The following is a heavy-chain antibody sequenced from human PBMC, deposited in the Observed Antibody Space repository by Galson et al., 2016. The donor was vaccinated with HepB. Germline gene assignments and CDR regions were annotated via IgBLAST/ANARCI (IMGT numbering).Heavy chain of an antibody. Sequence: SLRLSCAASGFSFSTHGMHWVRQAPGKGLEWLAVIWSDGGNEYYADSVKGRFTISRDKSKNTLYLQMNSLGDEDTAVYYCARHVMGAIFLFDMWGQGTMVTVSS. V-gene: IGHV3-33*01. CDR2: IWSDGGNE. J-gene: IGHJ3*02. CDR3: ARHVMGAIFLFDM. CDR1: GFSFSTHG. D-gene: IGHD1-26*01.